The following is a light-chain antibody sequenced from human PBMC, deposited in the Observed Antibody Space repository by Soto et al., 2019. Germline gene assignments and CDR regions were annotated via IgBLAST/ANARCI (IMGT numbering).Light chain of an antibody. CDR3: AAWEDSLNGVV. CDR1: SSNIGSNT. J-gene: IGLJ2*01. CDR2: SNN. V-gene: IGLV1-44*01. Sequence: QPVLTQPTSASGTPGQRVTISCSGSSSNIGSNTVNWYQQLPGTAPKLLIYSNNQRPSGGPDRFSGSKSGTSASLAISGLQSEDEADYYCAAWEDSLNGVVFGGGTKLTVL.